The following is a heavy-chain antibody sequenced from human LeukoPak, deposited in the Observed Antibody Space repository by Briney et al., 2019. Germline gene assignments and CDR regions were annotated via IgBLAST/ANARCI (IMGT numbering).Heavy chain of an antibody. J-gene: IGHJ4*02. CDR1: GFTFSSYS. V-gene: IGHV3-21*01. CDR3: AREVGYGDFSYYFDY. D-gene: IGHD4-17*01. CDR2: ISSSSSYI. Sequence: GGSLRLSCAASGFTFSSYSMNWARQAPGKGLEWVSSISSSSSYIYYADSVKGRFTISRDNAKNSLYLQMNSLRAEDTAVYYCAREVGYGDFSYYFDYWGQGTLVTVSS.